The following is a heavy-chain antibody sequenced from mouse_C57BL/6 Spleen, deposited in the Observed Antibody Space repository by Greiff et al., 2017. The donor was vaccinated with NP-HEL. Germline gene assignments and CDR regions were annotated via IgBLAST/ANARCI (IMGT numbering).Heavy chain of an antibody. CDR3: ATSYSNYLAWFAC. D-gene: IGHD2-5*01. Sequence: EVMLVESGGGLVKPGGSLKLSCAASGFTFSDYGMHWVRQAPEKGLEWVAYISSGSSTIYYADTVKGRFTISRDNAKNTLFLQMTSLRSEDTAMYYCATSYSNYLAWFACWGQGTLVTVSA. J-gene: IGHJ3*01. V-gene: IGHV5-17*01. CDR1: GFTFSDYG. CDR2: ISSGSSTI.